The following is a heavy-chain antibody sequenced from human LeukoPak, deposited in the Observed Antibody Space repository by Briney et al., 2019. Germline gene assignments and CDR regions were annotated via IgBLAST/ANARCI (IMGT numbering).Heavy chain of an antibody. D-gene: IGHD3-9*01. CDR3: ARGLGSSSPLYYFDY. V-gene: IGHV3-21*01. J-gene: IGHJ4*02. CDR2: ISSSSSYI. Sequence: GGSLRLSCAASGFTFSSYSMNWVRQAPGKGLEWVSSISSSSSYIYYADSVKGRFTISRDNAKNSLYLQMNSLRAEDTAVYYCARGLGSSSPLYYFDYWGQGTLVTVSS. CDR1: GFTFSSYS.